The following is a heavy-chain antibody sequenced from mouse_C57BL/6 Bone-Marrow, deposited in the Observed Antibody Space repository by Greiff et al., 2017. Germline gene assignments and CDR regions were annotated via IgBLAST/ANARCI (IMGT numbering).Heavy chain of an antibody. J-gene: IGHJ3*01. CDR3: ARGRVSPFAY. V-gene: IGHV1-69*01. CDR1: GYTFTSYW. CDR2: IYPSDSYT. Sequence: QVQLQQPGAELVMPGASVKLSCKASGYTFTSYWMHWVKQRPGQGLEWIGEIYPSDSYTNYNQTFKGKSTLTVAKSSSPAYMPLSSLTSEDSAVYYCARGRVSPFAYWGQGTLVTVSA.